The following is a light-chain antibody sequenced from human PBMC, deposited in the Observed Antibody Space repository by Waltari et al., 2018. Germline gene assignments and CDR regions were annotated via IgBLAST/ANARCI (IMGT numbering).Light chain of an antibody. Sequence: QSALTQPASVSGSPGQSITISCTGTSSDVGGYHYVSWYQQHPGKAPKLMFYDVSKRPSGVSNRFSGSKAGNTASLTISGLQAEDEADYYCSSYTSSGTLRVFGGGTKLAVL. CDR3: SSYTSSGTLRV. CDR2: DVS. J-gene: IGLJ2*01. V-gene: IGLV2-14*03. CDR1: SSDVGGYHY.